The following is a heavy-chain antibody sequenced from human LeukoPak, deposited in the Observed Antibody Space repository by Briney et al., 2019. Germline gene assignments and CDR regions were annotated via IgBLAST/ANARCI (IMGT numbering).Heavy chain of an antibody. CDR2: INPNSGGT. D-gene: IGHD5-18*01. Sequence: ASVKVSCKASGYTFTGYYMHWVRQAPGQELEWRGWINPNSGGTNYAQKFQGRVTMTRDTSISTAYMEMCRLRSDDTAVYYCASTYGGYSYGYYDYWGQGTLVTVSS. CDR3: ASTYGGYSYGYYDY. V-gene: IGHV1-2*02. J-gene: IGHJ4*02. CDR1: GYTFTGYY.